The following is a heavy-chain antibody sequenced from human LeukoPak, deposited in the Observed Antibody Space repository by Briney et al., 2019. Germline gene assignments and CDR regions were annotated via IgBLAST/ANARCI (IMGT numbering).Heavy chain of an antibody. CDR1: GGSFSPYY. J-gene: IGHJ5*02. D-gene: IGHD1-26*01. Sequence: PSETLSLTCAVYGGSFSPYYWSWIRQPPGKGLEWIGYIYYSGSTNYNPSLKSRVTISVDTSKNQFSLKLSSVTAADTAVYYCARAGGREYSGSYPNWFDPWGQGTLVTVSS. CDR2: IYYSGST. V-gene: IGHV4-59*01. CDR3: ARAGGREYSGSYPNWFDP.